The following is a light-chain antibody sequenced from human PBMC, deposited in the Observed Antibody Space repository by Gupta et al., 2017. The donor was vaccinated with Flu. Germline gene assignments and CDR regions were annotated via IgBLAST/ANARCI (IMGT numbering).Light chain of an antibody. CDR3: MQGTHWPT. CDR2: RVS. Sequence: DVVLTQSPLSLPVTLGQPASISCRSSQSLVHRNGNTYLTWFQQRPGQSPRRLIYRVSNRDSGVPDRFSGSGSGTDFTLNISRVEAEDVCIYYCMQGTHWPTFGQGTKVEIK. J-gene: IGKJ1*01. CDR1: QSLVHRNGNTY. V-gene: IGKV2-30*02.